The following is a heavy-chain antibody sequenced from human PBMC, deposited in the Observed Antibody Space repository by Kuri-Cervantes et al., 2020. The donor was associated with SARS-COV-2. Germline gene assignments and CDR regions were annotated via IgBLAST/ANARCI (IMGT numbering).Heavy chain of an antibody. CDR3: VRDRDGYSSSWYGGYYYGMDV. J-gene: IGHJ6*02. CDR1: GFTFSNSD. CDR2: VSWNGSRT. D-gene: IGHD6-13*01. Sequence: LSLTCAASGFTFSNSDMNWVRQAPGKGLEWVSGVSWNGSRTHYADSVKGRFIISRDNSRNFLYQQMNSLRPEDMAVYYCVRDRDGYSSSWYGGYYYGMDVWGQGTTVTVSS. V-gene: IGHV3-19*01.